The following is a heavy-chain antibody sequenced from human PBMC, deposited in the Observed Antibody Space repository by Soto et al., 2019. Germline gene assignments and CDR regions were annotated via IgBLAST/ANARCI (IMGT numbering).Heavy chain of an antibody. Sequence: GGSLRLSCSASGFPFSTYSMYWVRQTPGKGLEYVSAIGPNGNGPYYADSVKGRFTISRDNSENKLYLQMTSLRVEDSAPYYGVNELHISDWCWGRGTLVTVSS. J-gene: IGHJ4*02. D-gene: IGHD2-21*01. CDR3: VNELHISDWC. CDR2: IGPNGNGP. CDR1: GFPFSTYS. V-gene: IGHV3-64D*06.